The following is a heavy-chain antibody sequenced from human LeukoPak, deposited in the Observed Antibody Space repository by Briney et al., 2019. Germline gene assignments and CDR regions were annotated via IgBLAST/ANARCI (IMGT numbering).Heavy chain of an antibody. CDR3: AKSLRYRYGDWLED. D-gene: IGHD3-16*02. CDR2: ISDSGDST. CDR1: AFTLNNYA. J-gene: IGHJ5*02. V-gene: IGHV3-23*01. Sequence: SGGSLRLSCTASAFTLNNYAMNRVRQAPGKGLEWVSGISDSGDSTYYADSVKGRFTISRDSSKNTVSLQMSSLRAEDTAVYYCAKSLRYRYGDWLEDWGQGTLVTVSS.